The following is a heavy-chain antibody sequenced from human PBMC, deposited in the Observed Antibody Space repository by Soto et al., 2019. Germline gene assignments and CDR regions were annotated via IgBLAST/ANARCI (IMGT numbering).Heavy chain of an antibody. Sequence: EVQLLGSGGGLVQPGGSLRLSCTGSGFAFNTFDMAWVRQAPGKGLEYVSGISGGGHINYADSVKGRFTISRDESRNTLYLQMNSLRVEETATYYCVKGFWGDNWGQGALVSVSS. CDR1: GFAFNTFD. CDR3: VKGFWGDN. CDR2: ISGGGHI. J-gene: IGHJ4*02. D-gene: IGHD3-16*01. V-gene: IGHV3-23*01.